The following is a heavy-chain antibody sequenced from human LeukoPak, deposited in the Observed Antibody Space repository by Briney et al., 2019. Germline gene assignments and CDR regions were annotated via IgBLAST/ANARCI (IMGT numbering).Heavy chain of an antibody. CDR1: GGSISSGDYY. Sequence: SQTLSLTCTVSGGSISSGDYYWSWVRQPPGEGLEWIGYIYYSGSTYYNPSLKSRVTISVDTSKNQFSLKLSSVTAADTAVYYCARGVPIYSSSWYLGYYFDYWGQGTLVTVSS. J-gene: IGHJ4*02. V-gene: IGHV4-30-4*01. D-gene: IGHD6-13*01. CDR3: ARGVPIYSSSWYLGYYFDY. CDR2: IYYSGST.